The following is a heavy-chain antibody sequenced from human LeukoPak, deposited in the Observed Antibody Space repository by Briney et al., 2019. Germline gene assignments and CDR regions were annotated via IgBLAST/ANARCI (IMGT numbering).Heavy chain of an antibody. Sequence: GGSLRLSCSASGLSFSNYAMHWVRQAPGKGLEYVSAISSNGGSTYYADSVKGRFAISRDNSKNTLYLQMNSLRAEDTAVFYCARDLTGDAYFDYWGQGTLVTVSS. CDR1: GLSFSNYA. J-gene: IGHJ4*02. CDR2: ISSNGGST. D-gene: IGHD7-27*01. V-gene: IGHV3-64*04. CDR3: ARDLTGDAYFDY.